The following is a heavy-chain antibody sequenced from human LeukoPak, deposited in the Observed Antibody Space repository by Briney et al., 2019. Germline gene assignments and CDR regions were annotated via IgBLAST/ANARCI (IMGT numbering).Heavy chain of an antibody. D-gene: IGHD4-17*01. J-gene: IGHJ1*01. CDR2: ISSSSSYI. CDR3: ARVPATVSDEYFQH. Sequence: GGSLRLSCAASGFTFRSYSMNWVRQAPGKGLEWVSSISSSSSYIYYADSVKGRFTISRDNAKNSLYLQMNSLRAEDTAVYYCARVPATVSDEYFQHWGQGTLVTVSS. V-gene: IGHV3-21*01. CDR1: GFTFRSYS.